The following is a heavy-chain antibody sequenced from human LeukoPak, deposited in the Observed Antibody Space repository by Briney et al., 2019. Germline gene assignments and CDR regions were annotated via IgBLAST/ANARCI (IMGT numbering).Heavy chain of an antibody. CDR3: ARKVGATRLDWFDP. J-gene: IGHJ5*02. Sequence: ASVKVSCKASGYTFTSHYMHWVRQAPGQGLEWMGIINPNGGNTNYAQKLQGRVTMTTDTSTSTAYMELRSLRSDDTAVYYCARKVGATRLDWFDPWGQGTLVTVSS. CDR1: GYTFTSHY. CDR2: INPNGGNT. D-gene: IGHD1-26*01. V-gene: IGHV1-46*01.